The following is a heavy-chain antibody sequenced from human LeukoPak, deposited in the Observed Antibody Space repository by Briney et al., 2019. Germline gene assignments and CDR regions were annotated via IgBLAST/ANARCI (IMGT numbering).Heavy chain of an antibody. CDR3: ARDHGYGGYDFFDY. CDR1: GGSVSSGSYY. J-gene: IGHJ4*02. D-gene: IGHD5-12*01. CDR2: IYYSGST. Sequence: SETLSLTCTVSGGSVSSGSYYWSWIRQPPGKGLEWIGYIYYSGSTNYNPSLKSRVTISVDTSKNQFSLKLSSVTAADTAVYYCARDHGYGGYDFFDYWGQGTLVTVSS. V-gene: IGHV4-61*01.